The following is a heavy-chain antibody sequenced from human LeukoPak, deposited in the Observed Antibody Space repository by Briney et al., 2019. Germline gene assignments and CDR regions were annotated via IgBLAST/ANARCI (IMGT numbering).Heavy chain of an antibody. Sequence: GGSLRLPCAASGFTFSSYEMNWVRQAPGKGLEWVSYISSSGSTIYYADSVKGRFTISRDNAKNSLYLQMNSLRAEDTAVYYCARDREYYDILTGYKVSHYFDYWGQGTLVTVSS. V-gene: IGHV3-48*03. CDR3: ARDREYYDILTGYKVSHYFDY. CDR1: GFTFSSYE. J-gene: IGHJ4*02. D-gene: IGHD3-9*01. CDR2: ISSSGSTI.